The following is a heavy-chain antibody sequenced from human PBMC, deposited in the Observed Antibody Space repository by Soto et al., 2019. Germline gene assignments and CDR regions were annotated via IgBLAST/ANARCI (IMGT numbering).Heavy chain of an antibody. CDR2: IYSGGST. CDR3: AKFVRSCSATTCSTRADV. Sequence: SETLSLTCTVSGGFVNSDTHSWSWIRQTPGKRLEWIGFIYSGGSTKNPSLRSRVTMSVDTSKNQFSLKLRSVIVADTAVYHCAKFVRSCSATTCSTRADVWGQGITVTVSS. J-gene: IGHJ6*02. CDR1: GGFVNSDTHS. V-gene: IGHV4-61*01. D-gene: IGHD2-2*01.